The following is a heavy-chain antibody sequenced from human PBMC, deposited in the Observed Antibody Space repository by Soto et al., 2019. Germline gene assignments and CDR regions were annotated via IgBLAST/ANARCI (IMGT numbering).Heavy chain of an antibody. CDR2: IYYSGST. CDR1: GGSISSGGYY. J-gene: IGHJ6*02. V-gene: IGHV4-31*03. CDR3: AREADFWSGYYPHYYYYYGMDV. Sequence: SETLSLTCTVSGGSISSGGYYWIWIRQHPGKGLEWIGYIYYSGSTYYNPSLKSRVTISVDTSKNQFSLKLSSVTAADTAVYYCAREADFWSGYYPHYYYYYGMDVWGQGTTVTVSS. D-gene: IGHD3-3*01.